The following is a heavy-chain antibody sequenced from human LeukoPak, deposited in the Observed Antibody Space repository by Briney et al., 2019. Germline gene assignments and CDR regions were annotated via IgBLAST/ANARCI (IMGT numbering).Heavy chain of an antibody. J-gene: IGHJ2*01. V-gene: IGHV3-53*01. CDR3: ARLGDPRYWFFDL. CDR1: VLTVSNTY. D-gene: IGHD4-17*01. CDR2: IYSGGTK. Sequence: GRSLRLSCAASVLTVSNTYMTWVRQAPEKGLGWVSVIYSGGTKYYEDSVKGRFTISRDNSKNTVYLQMNSLRADDTAIYYCARLGDPRYWFFDLWGRGTLVTVSS.